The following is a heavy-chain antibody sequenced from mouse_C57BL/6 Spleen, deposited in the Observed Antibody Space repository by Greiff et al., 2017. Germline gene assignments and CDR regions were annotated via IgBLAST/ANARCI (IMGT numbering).Heavy chain of an antibody. D-gene: IGHD2-4*01. CDR1: GFTFSSYT. V-gene: IGHV5-9*01. CDR3: ARQDDYGAYAMDY. J-gene: IGHJ4*01. CDR2: ISGGGGNT. Sequence: EVQRVESGGGLVKPGGSLKLSCAASGFTFSSYTMSWVRQTPEKRLEWVATISGGGGNTYYPDSVKGRFTISRDNAKNTLYLQMSRLRSEDTALYYCARQDDYGAYAMDYWGQGTSVTVSS.